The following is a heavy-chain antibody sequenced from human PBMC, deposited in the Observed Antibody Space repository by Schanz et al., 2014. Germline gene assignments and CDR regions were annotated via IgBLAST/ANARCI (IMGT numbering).Heavy chain of an antibody. Sequence: VQLVESGGGLAQPGGSLRLSCAASGITLSGYGLHWVRQAPGKGLEWVGFISFDGRNTGYAHSVKGRFTISRDNSKNTLYLLMNSLRAEDTAVYYCAKDAAYYDSVIFPDHWGQGTLVTVSS. CDR2: ISFDGRNT. V-gene: IGHV3-30*18. CDR1: GITLSGYG. D-gene: IGHD3-22*01. J-gene: IGHJ4*02. CDR3: AKDAAYYDSVIFPDH.